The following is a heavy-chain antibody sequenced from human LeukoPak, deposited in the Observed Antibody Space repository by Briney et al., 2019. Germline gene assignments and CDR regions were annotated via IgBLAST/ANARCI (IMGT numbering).Heavy chain of an antibody. CDR2: IIPIFGTA. J-gene: IGHJ4*02. CDR3: ARDEGAMEYAPAYVY. Sequence: SVKVSCKASGGTFSSYAISWVRQAPGQGLEWMGGIIPIFGTANYAQKFQGRVTITTDESTSTAYMELSSLRSEGTAVYYCARDEGAMEYAPAYVYWGQGTLVTVSS. D-gene: IGHD2-2*01. V-gene: IGHV1-69*05. CDR1: GGTFSSYA.